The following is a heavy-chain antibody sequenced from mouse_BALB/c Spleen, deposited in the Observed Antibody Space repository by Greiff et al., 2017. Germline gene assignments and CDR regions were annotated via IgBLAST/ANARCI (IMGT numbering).Heavy chain of an antibody. CDR2: IDPANGNT. V-gene: IGHV14-3*02. CDR3: ARDPLHYAMDY. Sequence: VQLQQSGAELVKPGASVKLSCTASGFNIKDTYMHWVKQRPEQGLEWIGRIDPANGNTKYDPKFQGKATITADTSSNTAYLQLSSLTSEDTAVYYCARDPLHYAMDYWGQGTSVTVSS. J-gene: IGHJ4*01. CDR1: GFNIKDTY.